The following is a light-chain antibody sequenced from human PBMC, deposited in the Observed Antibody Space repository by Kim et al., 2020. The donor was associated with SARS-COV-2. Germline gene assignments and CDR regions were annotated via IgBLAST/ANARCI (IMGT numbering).Light chain of an antibody. CDR2: SAS. CDR3: QKYNAAPST. Sequence: PSVGYSVTIPYRSNQDFSYYLFWYHQKPGKVPEVLFYSASALHPGVPSRFSGCAFGTDFTLTISSLQPEDVATYYCQKYNAAPSTFGQGTKVDIK. CDR1: QDFSYY. J-gene: IGKJ1*01. V-gene: IGKV1-27*01.